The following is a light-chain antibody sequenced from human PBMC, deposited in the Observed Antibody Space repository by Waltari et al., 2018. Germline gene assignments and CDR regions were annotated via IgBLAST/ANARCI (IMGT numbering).Light chain of an antibody. J-gene: IGKJ2*01. CDR1: QSVSGSY. Sequence: EIVLTHSPGPLSLSPGERATLSCRVSQSVSGSYLAWYQQKPGQAPRLLIYGASSRATGIPDRFSGSGAGTDFSLPVSRLEPEDFAVYYCEQYGSSPPDTFGQGTKLEIK. CDR3: EQYGSSPPDT. CDR2: GAS. V-gene: IGKV3-20*01.